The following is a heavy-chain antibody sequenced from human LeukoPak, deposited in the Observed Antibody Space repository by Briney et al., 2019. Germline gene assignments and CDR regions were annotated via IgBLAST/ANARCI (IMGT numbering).Heavy chain of an antibody. CDR1: GFTFSSYS. CDR3: ARGLYDILTGFVFDY. J-gene: IGHJ4*02. CDR2: ISSSSSYI. Sequence: GGSLRLSYAASGFTFSSYSMNWVRRAPGKGLEWVSSISSSSSYIYYADSVKGRFTISRDNAKDSLYLQMNSLRAEDTAVYYCARGLYDILTGFVFDYWGQGTLVTVSS. V-gene: IGHV3-21*01. D-gene: IGHD3-9*01.